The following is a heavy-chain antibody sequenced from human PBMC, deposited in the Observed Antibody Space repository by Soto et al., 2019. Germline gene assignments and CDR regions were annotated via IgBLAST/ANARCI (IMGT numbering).Heavy chain of an antibody. CDR2: IIPIFGTA. CDR3: ARDLFRSSIADPSHAFDS. V-gene: IGHV1-69*01. D-gene: IGHD6-6*01. CDR1: GGTFSSYA. J-gene: IGHJ3*02. Sequence: QVQLVQSGAEVKKPGSSVKVSCKASGGTFSSYAISWVRQAPGQGLEWMGGIIPIFGTANYAQKFQGRVTITADEATSTAYMELSSLRSEDTAVYYCARDLFRSSIADPSHAFDSWGQGTMVTVSA.